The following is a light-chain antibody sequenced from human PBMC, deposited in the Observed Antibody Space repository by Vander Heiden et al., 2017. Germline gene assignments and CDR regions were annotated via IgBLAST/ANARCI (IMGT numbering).Light chain of an antibody. V-gene: IGLV2-14*03. CDR3: SSYTSSTTLVV. Sequence: QSALTQPASVSGPPGQSITISCTGTSSDFVSDNYVFCYHHNQGKASNFLIYDVSNRPSGVSNRFSGSKSGNAASLPISGLQAEDEADYYCSSYTSSTTLVVFGGGTKLTVL. CDR1: SSDFVSDNY. CDR2: DVS. J-gene: IGLJ2*01.